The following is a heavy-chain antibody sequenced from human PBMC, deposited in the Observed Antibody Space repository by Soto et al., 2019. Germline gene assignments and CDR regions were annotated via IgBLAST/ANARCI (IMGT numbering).Heavy chain of an antibody. Sequence: QVQLVQSGAEVKKPGSSVKVSCKASGGTFSSYAISWVRQAPGHGLEWMGGIIPIFGTANYAQKFQGRVTITADESTSPAYMELSSLRSEDMDVYYCARGGYSGSYYAFDIWGQGTMVTVSS. V-gene: IGHV1-69*01. J-gene: IGHJ3*02. D-gene: IGHD1-26*01. CDR3: ARGGYSGSYYAFDI. CDR2: IIPIFGTA. CDR1: GGTFSSYA.